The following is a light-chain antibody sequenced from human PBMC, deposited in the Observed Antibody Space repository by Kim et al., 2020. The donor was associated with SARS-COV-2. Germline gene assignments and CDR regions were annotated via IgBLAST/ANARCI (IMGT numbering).Light chain of an antibody. Sequence: SVSPGEGVTLSCRASQSINRNVAWYQHKPGRAPRLLMYGASSRASGVPARFSGSGSGTDFTLSISSLQSEDVAIYYCQQYHDWTTFGQGTKVDIK. CDR2: GAS. J-gene: IGKJ1*01. CDR1: QSINRN. CDR3: QQYHDWTT. V-gene: IGKV3-15*01.